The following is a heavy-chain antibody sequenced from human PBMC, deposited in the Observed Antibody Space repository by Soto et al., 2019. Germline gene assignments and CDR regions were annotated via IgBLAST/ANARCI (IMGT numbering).Heavy chain of an antibody. Sequence: PGRSLRLSCAASAFTFSNYAMSWVRQAPGEGLEWVSGISVSGGSTYYADSVKGRFTISRDNSKNTLYVQMNRLRVDDTDVYYCAKDAGSVCSGGSCYFQALDSWGQGTLVTVSS. CDR1: AFTFSNYA. D-gene: IGHD2-15*01. J-gene: IGHJ4*02. CDR3: AKDAGSVCSGGSCYFQALDS. V-gene: IGHV3-23*01. CDR2: ISVSGGST.